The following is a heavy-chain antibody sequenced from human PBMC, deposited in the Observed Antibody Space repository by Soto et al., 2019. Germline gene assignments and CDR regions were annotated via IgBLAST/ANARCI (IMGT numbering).Heavy chain of an antibody. CDR1: GFTFSNYA. CDR3: AKEAPRSAIHLDY. CDR2: ISGSGGST. Sequence: EVQLLESGGGLVQPGGSLRLSCAASGFTFSNYAMSWVRQAPGKGLEWVSSISGSGGSTYYADSVKGRFTVSRDNSKNTVYLQMNSLRIEDPAVYYCAKEAPRSAIHLDYWGKGTLVTVSS. J-gene: IGHJ4*02. V-gene: IGHV3-23*01. D-gene: IGHD3-3*01.